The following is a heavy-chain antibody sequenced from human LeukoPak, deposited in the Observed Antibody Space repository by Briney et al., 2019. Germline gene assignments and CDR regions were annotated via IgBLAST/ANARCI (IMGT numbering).Heavy chain of an antibody. Sequence: TSETLSLTCTVSGGSLSPYYWSWIRQSPGKGLEWIGYISYSGSTNSHPSLKSRVTISVDMSKPQFYLELSSVTAADTAVYYCARTLLWFGETWSYYFDSWGQGTLVTVSS. CDR2: ISYSGST. D-gene: IGHD3-10*01. V-gene: IGHV4-59*01. CDR1: GGSLSPYY. J-gene: IGHJ4*02. CDR3: ARTLLWFGETWSYYFDS.